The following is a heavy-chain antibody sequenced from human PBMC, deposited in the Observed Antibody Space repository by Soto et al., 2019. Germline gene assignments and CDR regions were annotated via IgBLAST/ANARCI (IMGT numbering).Heavy chain of an antibody. D-gene: IGHD6-19*01. J-gene: IGHJ4*02. CDR2: ISGSGGST. CDR3: AKTYSSGWPRQGLYYYFDY. Sequence: VGSLRLSCAASGFTFSSYAMSWVRQAPGKGLEWVSAISGSGGSTYYADSVKGRFTISRDNSKNTLYLQMNSLRAEDTAVYYCAKTYSSGWPRQGLYYYFDYWGQGTLVTVSS. V-gene: IGHV3-23*01. CDR1: GFTFSSYA.